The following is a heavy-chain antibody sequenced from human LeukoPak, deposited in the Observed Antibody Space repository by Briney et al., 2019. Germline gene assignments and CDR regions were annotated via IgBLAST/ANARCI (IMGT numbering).Heavy chain of an antibody. CDR1: GFTFSSYG. Sequence: GGSLRLSCAASGFTFSSYGMHWVRQAPGKGLEWVALIWYDGNNKYYADSVKGRFTISRDNSKNTLYLQMNSLRAEDTAVYYCAREGPRGNSQFDYWGQGTLVTVSS. D-gene: IGHD2/OR15-2a*01. CDR2: IWYDGNNK. V-gene: IGHV3-33*01. CDR3: AREGPRGNSQFDY. J-gene: IGHJ4*02.